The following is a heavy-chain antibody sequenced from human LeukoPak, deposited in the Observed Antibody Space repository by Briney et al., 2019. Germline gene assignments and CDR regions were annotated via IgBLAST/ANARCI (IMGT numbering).Heavy chain of an antibody. D-gene: IGHD3-22*01. CDR3: ARDYDGSGYFGY. V-gene: IGHV4-31*03. CDR2: IYYSGST. Sequence: SETLSLTCTVSGGSISSGGYYWSWIRQHPGKGLEWIGYIYYSGSTYYNPSLKSRVTISVDMSNNQFSLKLSSVTAADTAVYYCARDYDGSGYFGYWGQGTLVTVSS. J-gene: IGHJ4*02. CDR1: GGSISSGGYY.